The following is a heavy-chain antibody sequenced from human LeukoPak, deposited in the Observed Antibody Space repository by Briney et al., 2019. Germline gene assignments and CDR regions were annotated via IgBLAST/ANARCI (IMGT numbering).Heavy chain of an antibody. CDR2: ITYSGSA. J-gene: IGHJ3*01. V-gene: IGHV4-59*01. Sequence: KPSETLSLTRTVSNGSINSYYWTWIRQPPGKGLEWLGHITYSGSASYIPSLRSRVSISVDPSKNQFSLRLSSVTAADTAVYYCAGSDGYPYIDSFDFWGQGTMVTVSS. CDR3: AGSDGYPYIDSFDF. CDR1: NGSINSYY. D-gene: IGHD5-24*01.